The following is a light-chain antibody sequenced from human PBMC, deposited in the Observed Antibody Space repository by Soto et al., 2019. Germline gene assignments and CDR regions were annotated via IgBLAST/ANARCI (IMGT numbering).Light chain of an antibody. Sequence: QAVLTQPASVSGSPGQSITISCTGTSSDVGGYNYVSWYQQHPGKAPKLMIYEVRNRPSGVPERFSGSKSGTSASLAITGLQAEDEADYYCQAYDYSLTASVFGGGTKLTVL. CDR2: EVR. CDR1: SSDVGGYNY. CDR3: QAYDYSLTASV. J-gene: IGLJ3*02. V-gene: IGLV2-14*01.